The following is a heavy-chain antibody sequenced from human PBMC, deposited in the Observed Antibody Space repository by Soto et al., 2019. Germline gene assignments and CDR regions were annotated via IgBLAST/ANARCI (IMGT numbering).Heavy chain of an antibody. CDR1: GFTFTSSA. D-gene: IGHD1-26*01. CDR2: IVVGSGNT. CDR3: AAPTGGRYYYYYGMDV. J-gene: IGHJ6*02. V-gene: IGHV1-58*01. Sequence: ASVKVSCKASGFTFTSSAVQWVRQARGQRLEWIGWIVVGSGNTNYAQKFQERVTITRDMSTSTAYMELSSLRSEDTAVYYCAAPTGGRYYYYYGMDVWGQGTTVTVSS.